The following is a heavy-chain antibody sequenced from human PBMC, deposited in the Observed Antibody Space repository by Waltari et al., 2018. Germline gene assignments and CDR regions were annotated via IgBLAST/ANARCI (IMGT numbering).Heavy chain of an antibody. Sequence: QVQLQESGPGLVKPSQTLSLTCTVSGGSISSGDYYWRWIRQPPGKGLEWIGYIYYSGSTYYNPSLKSRVTISVDTSKNQFSLKLSSVTAADTAVYYCAREGRRGYDFWSGLDYWGQGTLVTVSS. CDR2: IYYSGST. CDR1: GGSISSGDYY. J-gene: IGHJ4*02. V-gene: IGHV4-30-4*08. CDR3: AREGRRGYDFWSGLDY. D-gene: IGHD3-3*01.